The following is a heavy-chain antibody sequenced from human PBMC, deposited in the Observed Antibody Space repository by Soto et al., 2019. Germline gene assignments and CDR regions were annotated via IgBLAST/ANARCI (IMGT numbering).Heavy chain of an antibody. CDR3: ARDPWVHPLSEKINWFDP. Sequence: SETLSLTCTVSGGSISSSSYYWGWIRQPPGKGLEWIGSIYYSGSTYYNPSLKSRVTISVDTSTNQFSLKLSSVTSADTAVYYCARDPWVHPLSEKINWFDPWGQGTLVTVSS. CDR2: IYYSGST. V-gene: IGHV4-39*02. J-gene: IGHJ5*02. CDR1: GGSISSSSYY. D-gene: IGHD3-10*01.